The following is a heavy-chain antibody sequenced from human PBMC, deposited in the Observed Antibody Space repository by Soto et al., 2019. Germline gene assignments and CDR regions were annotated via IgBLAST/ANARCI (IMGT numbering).Heavy chain of an antibody. D-gene: IGHD1-7*01. CDR1: GGSISSSSYY. CDR2: IYYSGST. Sequence: SETLSLTCTVSGGSISSSSYYWGWIRQPPGKGLEWIGSIYYSGSTYYNPSLKSRVTISVDTSKNQFSLKLSSVTAADTAVYYCASRDPGTSVDYWGQGTLVTV. CDR3: ASRDPGTSVDY. J-gene: IGHJ4*02. V-gene: IGHV4-39*01.